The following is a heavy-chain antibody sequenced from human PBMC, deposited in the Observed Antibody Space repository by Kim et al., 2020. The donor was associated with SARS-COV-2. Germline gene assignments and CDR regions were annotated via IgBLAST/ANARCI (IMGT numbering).Heavy chain of an antibody. CDR1: GFTVSSNY. Sequence: GGSLRLSCAASGFTVSSNYMSWVRQAPGKGLEWVSVIYSGGSTYYADSVKGRFTISRDNSKNTLYLQMNSLRAEDTAVYYCARDLRESVAGPHYYYYYGMDVWGQGTTVTVSS. D-gene: IGHD3-10*01. J-gene: IGHJ6*02. CDR3: ARDLRESVAGPHYYYYYGMDV. V-gene: IGHV3-53*01. CDR2: IYSGGST.